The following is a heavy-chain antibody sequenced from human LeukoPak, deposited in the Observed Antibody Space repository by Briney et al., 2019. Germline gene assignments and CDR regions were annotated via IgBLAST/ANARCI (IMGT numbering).Heavy chain of an antibody. J-gene: IGHJ6*03. V-gene: IGHV3-23*01. CDR2: ISGSGGST. CDR1: GFTFSSYA. D-gene: IGHD3-10*01. CDR3: ARSLRVRGVPDYMDV. Sequence: GGSLRLSCAASGFTFSSYAMSWVRQAPGRGLEWVSAISGSGGSTYYADPVKGRFTISRDNSKNMLYLQMNTLRAEDTAVYYCARSLRVRGVPDYMDVWGKGTTVTISS.